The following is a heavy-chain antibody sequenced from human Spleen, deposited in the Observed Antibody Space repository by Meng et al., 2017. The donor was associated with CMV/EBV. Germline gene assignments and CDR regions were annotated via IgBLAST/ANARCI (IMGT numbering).Heavy chain of an antibody. Sequence: ASVKVSCKASGYSFTAYYINWVRQAPGQGLEWMGWINPNSGGTKYAQKFQGRVTMSRDTSISTAYMELNRLGSDDTAVYYCAREMVNDYWGQGTLVTVPS. CDR3: AREMVNDY. J-gene: IGHJ4*02. CDR2: INPNSGGT. V-gene: IGHV1-2*02. D-gene: IGHD2-8*01. CDR1: GYSFTAYY.